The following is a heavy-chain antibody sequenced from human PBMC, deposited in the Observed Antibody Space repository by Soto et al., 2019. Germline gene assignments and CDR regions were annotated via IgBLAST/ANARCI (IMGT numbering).Heavy chain of an antibody. J-gene: IGHJ2*01. CDR3: AKEALPSFHFLYWYFDL. D-gene: IGHD3-3*02. CDR2: ISGSRSNT. Sequence: GGSLRLSCAASGFTFSSYAMSWVRQAPGKGLEWVSAISGSRSNTYYADSVKGRFTISRDNSKNTLYLQMNSLGAEDTAVYYCAKEALPSFHFLYWYFDLWGRGTLVTVSS. CDR1: GFTFSSYA. V-gene: IGHV3-23*01.